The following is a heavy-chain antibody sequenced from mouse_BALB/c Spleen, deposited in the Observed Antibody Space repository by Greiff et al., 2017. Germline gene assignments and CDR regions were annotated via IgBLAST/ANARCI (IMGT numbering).Heavy chain of an antibody. J-gene: IGHJ3*01. CDR1: GFTFSSFG. V-gene: IGHV5-17*02. CDR3: AREAANWDTLWFAY. Sequence: EVKLAESGGGLVQPGGSRKLSCAASGFTFSSFGMHWVRQAPEKGLEWVAYISSGSSTIYYADTVKGRFTISRDNPKNTLFLQMTSLRSEDTAMYYCAREAANWDTLWFAYWGQGTLVTVSA. D-gene: IGHD4-1*01. CDR2: ISSGSSTI.